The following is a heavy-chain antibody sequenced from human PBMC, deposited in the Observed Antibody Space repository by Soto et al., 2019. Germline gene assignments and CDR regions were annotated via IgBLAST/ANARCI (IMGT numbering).Heavy chain of an antibody. Sequence: ASVKVSCKASGFTFTSSAVQWVRQARGQRLEWIGWIVVGSGNTNYAQKFQERVTITRDMSTSTAYMELSSLRSEDTAVYYCAADMLSGYYYYYGMDVWGQGTTVTVPS. CDR3: AADMLSGYYYYYGMDV. J-gene: IGHJ6*02. CDR1: GFTFTSSA. V-gene: IGHV1-58*01. CDR2: IVVGSGNT. D-gene: IGHD3-10*02.